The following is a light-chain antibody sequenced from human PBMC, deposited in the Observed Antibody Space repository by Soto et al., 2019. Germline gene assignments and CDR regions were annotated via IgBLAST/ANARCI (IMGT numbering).Light chain of an antibody. V-gene: IGLV2-14*01. CDR1: SSDVGGYNF. CDR3: SSYTSSGTRYV. CDR2: DVS. Sequence: QSALTQPASVSGSPGQSITISCTGTSSDVGGYNFVSWYQQHPGKAPKLMIYDVSNRPSGVSNRFSGSKSGNTASLTISGVQADDEADYYCSSYTSSGTRYVFGTGTKVTVL. J-gene: IGLJ1*01.